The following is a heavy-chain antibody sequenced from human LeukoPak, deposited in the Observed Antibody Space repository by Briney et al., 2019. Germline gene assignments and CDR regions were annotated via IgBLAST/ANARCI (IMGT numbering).Heavy chain of an antibody. Sequence: GGSLRLSCAASGFTFSSYWMHWVRQAPGKGLVWVSRINSDGSSTSYADSVKGRFTISRDNAKNTLYLQMDSLRAEDTAVYYCARTGRQKKDTAMVHPTYYYYYMDVWGKGTTVTVSS. J-gene: IGHJ6*03. CDR2: INSDGSST. CDR3: ARTGRQKKDTAMVHPTYYYYYMDV. V-gene: IGHV3-74*01. CDR1: GFTFSSYW. D-gene: IGHD5-18*01.